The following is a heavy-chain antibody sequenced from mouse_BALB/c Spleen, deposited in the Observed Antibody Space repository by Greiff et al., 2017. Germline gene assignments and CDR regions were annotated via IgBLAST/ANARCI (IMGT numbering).Heavy chain of an antibody. CDR1: GFSLTGYG. Sequence: VQVVESGPGLVAPSQSLSITCTVSGFSLTGYGVNWVRQPPGKGLEWLGMIWGDGSTDYNSALKSRLSISKDNSKSQVFLKMNSLQTDDTARYYSARDGYDDAMDYWGQGTSVTVSS. J-gene: IGHJ4*01. CDR2: IWGDGST. D-gene: IGHD2-2*01. V-gene: IGHV2-6-7*01. CDR3: ARDGYDDAMDY.